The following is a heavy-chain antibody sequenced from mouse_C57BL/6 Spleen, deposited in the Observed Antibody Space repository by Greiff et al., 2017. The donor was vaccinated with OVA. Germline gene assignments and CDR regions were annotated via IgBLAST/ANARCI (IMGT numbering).Heavy chain of an antibody. V-gene: IGHV1-15*01. J-gene: IGHJ2*01. Sequence: QVQLQQSGAELVRPGASVTLSCKASGYTFTDYEMHWVKQTPVHGLEWIGAIDPETGGTAYNQKFKGKAILTADKSSSTAYMELRSLTSEDSAVYYCTREMYGSSFDYWGQGTTLTVSP. D-gene: IGHD1-1*01. CDR1: GYTFTDYE. CDR3: TREMYGSSFDY. CDR2: IDPETGGT.